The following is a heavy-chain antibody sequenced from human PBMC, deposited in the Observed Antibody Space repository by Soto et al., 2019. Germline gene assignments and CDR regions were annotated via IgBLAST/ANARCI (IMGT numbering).Heavy chain of an antibody. V-gene: IGHV5-51*01. Sequence: GESLKISCQCSGYTFSNFWIAWVRQLPGKGLEYMGIIYPGDSETRYSPSFQGQVTISVDKSISTAYLQWSSLKASDTAMYYCARRPGSWFDPWGQGTLVTVSS. CDR2: IYPGDSET. D-gene: IGHD3-10*01. CDR1: GYTFSNFW. J-gene: IGHJ5*02. CDR3: ARRPGSWFDP.